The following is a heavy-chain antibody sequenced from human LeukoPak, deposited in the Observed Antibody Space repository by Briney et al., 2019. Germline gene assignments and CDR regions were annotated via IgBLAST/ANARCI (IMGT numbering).Heavy chain of an antibody. CDR3: TRTYYGSGTYSQSDF. J-gene: IGHJ4*02. Sequence: GGSLRLSCAAPGFTFSNHWMHWVHQAPGKGLVWVSRINSDMSSTNYADSVKGRFTISRDNAKNTLYLQMNSLRAEDTAVYYCTRTYYGSGTYSQSDFWGQGTLVTVSS. CDR1: GFTFSNHW. V-gene: IGHV3-74*01. CDR2: INSDMSST. D-gene: IGHD3-10*01.